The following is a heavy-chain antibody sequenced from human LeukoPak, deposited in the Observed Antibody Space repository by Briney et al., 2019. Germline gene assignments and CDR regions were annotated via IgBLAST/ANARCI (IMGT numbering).Heavy chain of an antibody. CDR2: ISAYNGNT. CDR3: ARDLAYSSSSGFDY. D-gene: IGHD6-6*01. Sequence: GASVTVSCTASGYTFTSYGISWVRQAPGQGLEWMGWISAYNGNTNYAQKLQGRVTMTTDTSTSTAYMELRSLRSDDTAVYYCARDLAYSSSSGFDYWGQGTLVTVSS. V-gene: IGHV1-18*01. J-gene: IGHJ4*02. CDR1: GYTFTSYG.